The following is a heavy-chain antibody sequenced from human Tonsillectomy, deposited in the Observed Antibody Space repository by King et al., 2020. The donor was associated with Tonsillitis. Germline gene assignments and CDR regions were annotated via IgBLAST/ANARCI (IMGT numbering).Heavy chain of an antibody. CDR3: ARYCGGDCYQEAFDI. V-gene: IGHV3-11*06. Sequence: VQLVESGGGLVKPGGSLRLSCAASGFTFSDYDMSWIRQAPGKGLEWVSYISSSSSDTKYADSVKGRFTISRDNAKNSLYVQMNRLRVEDTAVYYCARYCGGDCYQEAFDIWGQGTMVTVSS. D-gene: IGHD2-21*02. J-gene: IGHJ3*02. CDR2: ISSSSSDT. CDR1: GFTFSDYD.